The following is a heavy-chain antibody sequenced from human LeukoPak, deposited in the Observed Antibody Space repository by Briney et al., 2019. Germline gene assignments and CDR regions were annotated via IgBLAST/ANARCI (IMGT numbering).Heavy chain of an antibody. D-gene: IGHD4-11*01. CDR2: ISGSSSYI. J-gene: IGHJ4*02. CDR3: ASLSTREDVGSTVTYFDY. V-gene: IGHV3-21*01. Sequence: PGGSLRLSCAASGFTFSSYSLNWVRQAPGKGLEWVSSISGSSSYIYYADSVKGRFTISRHNAKNSLYLQMNSLRAEDTAVYYCASLSTREDVGSTVTYFDYWGQGTLVTVSS. CDR1: GFTFSSYS.